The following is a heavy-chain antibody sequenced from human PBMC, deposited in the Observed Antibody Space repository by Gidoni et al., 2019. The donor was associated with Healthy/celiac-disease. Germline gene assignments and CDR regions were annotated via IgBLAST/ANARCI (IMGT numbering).Heavy chain of an antibody. V-gene: IGHV3-33*01. CDR2: IWYDGSNK. CDR3: ARDSYYDSSGERGNFDY. Sequence: QVQLVESGGGVVQPGRSLRLSCAASGFTFSSYGMHWVRQAPGKGLEWVEVIWYDGSNKYYADSVKGRFTISRDNSKNTLYLQMNSLRAEDTAVYYCARDSYYDSSGERGNFDYWGQGTLVTVSS. J-gene: IGHJ4*02. D-gene: IGHD3-22*01. CDR1: GFTFSSYG.